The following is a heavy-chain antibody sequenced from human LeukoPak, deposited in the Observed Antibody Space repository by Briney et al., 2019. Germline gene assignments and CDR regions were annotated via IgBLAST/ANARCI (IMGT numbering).Heavy chain of an antibody. V-gene: IGHV4-59*01. CDR1: GGSISSYY. J-gene: IGHJ5*02. CDR2: IYYGGST. D-gene: IGHD1-26*01. Sequence: PSETLSLTCTVSGGSISSYYWSWIRQPPGKGLEWIGYIYYGGSTNYNPSLKSRVTISVDTSKNQFSLKLSSVTAADTAVYYCARDASFDWFDPWGQGTLVTVSS. CDR3: ARDASFDWFDP.